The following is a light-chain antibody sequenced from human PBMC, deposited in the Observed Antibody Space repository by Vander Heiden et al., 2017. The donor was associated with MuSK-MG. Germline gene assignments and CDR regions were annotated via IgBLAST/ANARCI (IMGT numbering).Light chain of an antibody. CDR3: QQYGSSPLIT. Sequence: ELASTQSPGTLSLSPGERATLSCRASQSVSSSYLAWYQQKPGQAPMLLIYGASSRATGIPDMFSIIGSGTDFTLTIIRLEPEDFSVYYCQQYGSSPLITFGQGTRLEI. CDR1: QSVSSSY. V-gene: IGKV3-20*01. J-gene: IGKJ5*01. CDR2: GAS.